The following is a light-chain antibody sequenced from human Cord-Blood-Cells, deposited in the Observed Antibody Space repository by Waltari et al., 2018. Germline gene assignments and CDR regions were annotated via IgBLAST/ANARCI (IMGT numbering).Light chain of an antibody. CDR1: QSVSSY. CDR3: QQRSNWPWT. Sequence: EIVLTQSPATLSLSPGQRATISRRASQSVSSYLAWYQQKPGQAPRLLIYDASNRATGIPARFSGSGSGTDFTLTISSLEPEDFAVYYCQQRSNWPWTFGQGTKVEIK. J-gene: IGKJ1*01. V-gene: IGKV3-11*01. CDR2: DAS.